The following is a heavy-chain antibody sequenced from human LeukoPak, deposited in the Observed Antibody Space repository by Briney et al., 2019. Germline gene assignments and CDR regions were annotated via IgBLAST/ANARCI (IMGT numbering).Heavy chain of an antibody. CDR1: GGSISSYY. CDR3: ASGGIYYGAAFDF. CDR2: IHFSGST. V-gene: IGHV4-59*01. Sequence: SETLSLTCTVSGGSISSYYWSWIRRPPGKGLEWSGYIHFSGSTNYNPSLKSRVTVSDDKSKNQFSLKLSSVTAADTALYYCASGGIYYGAAFDFWGQGTLVTVSS. J-gene: IGHJ4*02. D-gene: IGHD1-26*01.